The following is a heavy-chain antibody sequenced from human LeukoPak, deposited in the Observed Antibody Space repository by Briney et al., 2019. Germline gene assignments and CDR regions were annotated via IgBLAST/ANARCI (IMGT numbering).Heavy chain of an antibody. CDR2: ISSSSSTI. CDR1: GFTFSSYS. D-gene: IGHD6-13*01. Sequence: PGGSLRLSCAASGFTFSSYSMNWVRQAPGEGLERVSYISSSSSTIYYADSVKGRFTISRDNAKNSLYLQMNSLRAEDTAVYYCARDTLRVWEWAAASTYDYYYMDVWGKGTTVTVSS. J-gene: IGHJ6*03. CDR3: ARDTLRVWEWAAASTYDYYYMDV. V-gene: IGHV3-48*01.